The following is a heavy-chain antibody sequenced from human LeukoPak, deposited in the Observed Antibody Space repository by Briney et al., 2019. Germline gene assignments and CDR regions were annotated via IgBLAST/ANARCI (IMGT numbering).Heavy chain of an antibody. D-gene: IGHD3-9*01. CDR2: IKSKTDGGTT. J-gene: IGHJ4*02. CDR1: GFTFSNAW. CDR3: TTTQRYFDWLLGPDY. Sequence: GGSLRLSCAASGFTFSNAWMSWVRQAPGKGLEWVGRIKSKTDGGTTDYAAPVKGRFTISRDDSKNTLYLQMNSLKTEDTAVYYCTTTQRYFDWLLGPDYWGQGTLVTVSS. V-gene: IGHV3-15*01.